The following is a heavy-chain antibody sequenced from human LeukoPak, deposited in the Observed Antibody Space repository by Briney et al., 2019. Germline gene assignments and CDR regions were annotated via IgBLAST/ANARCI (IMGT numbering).Heavy chain of an antibody. D-gene: IGHD6-19*01. CDR3: ARAEQWLVLHFDY. Sequence: ASVKVSCKASGYTFTGYYMHWVRQAPGQGLEWMGWINPNSGGTNYAQKFQGGVTMTRDTSISTAYMELSRLRSDDTAVYYCARAEQWLVLHFDYWGQGTLVTVSS. CDR2: INPNSGGT. CDR1: GYTFTGYY. J-gene: IGHJ4*02. V-gene: IGHV1-2*02.